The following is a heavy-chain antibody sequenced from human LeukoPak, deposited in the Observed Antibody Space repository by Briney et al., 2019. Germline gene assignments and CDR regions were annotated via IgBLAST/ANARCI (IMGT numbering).Heavy chain of an antibody. V-gene: IGHV3-53*04. CDR1: GFTVSSNY. CDR3: ARAVVVPAAMNYYYYGMGV. J-gene: IGHJ6*02. D-gene: IGHD2-2*01. Sequence: GGSLRLSCAASGFTVSSNYMSWVRQAPGKGLEWVSVIYSGGSTYYADSVKGRFTISRHNSKNTLYLQMNSLRAEDTAVYYCARAVVVPAAMNYYYYGMGVWGQGTTVPVSS. CDR2: IYSGGST.